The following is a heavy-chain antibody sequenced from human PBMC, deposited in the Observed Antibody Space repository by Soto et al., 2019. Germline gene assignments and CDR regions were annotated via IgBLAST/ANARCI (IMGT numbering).Heavy chain of an antibody. J-gene: IGHJ3*02. CDR2: IYYSGST. CDR3: ARDRLLYYDILTGYYMPHNRVGAFDI. V-gene: IGHV4-31*03. CDR1: GGSISSGGYY. Sequence: TLSLTCTVSGGSISSGGYYWSWIRQHPGKGLEWIGYIYYSGSTYYNPSLKSRVTISVDTSKNQFSLKLSSVTAADTAVYYCARDRLLYYDILTGYYMPHNRVGAFDIWGQGTMVTVSS. D-gene: IGHD3-9*01.